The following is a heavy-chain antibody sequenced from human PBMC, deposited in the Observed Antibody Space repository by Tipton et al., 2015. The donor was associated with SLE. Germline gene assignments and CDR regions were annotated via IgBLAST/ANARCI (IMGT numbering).Heavy chain of an antibody. CDR2: IFSRGST. Sequence: TLSLTCTVSGGSISSGSSYWSWIRQHPGKGLEWIGYIFSRGSTYYNPSLRSRVTISVDTSKNQFSLKLSSVTAADTAVYYCARAIVGATNWFDPWGQGTLVTVSS. CDR3: ARAIVGATNWFDP. CDR1: GGSISSGSSY. D-gene: IGHD1-26*01. J-gene: IGHJ5*02. V-gene: IGHV4-31*03.